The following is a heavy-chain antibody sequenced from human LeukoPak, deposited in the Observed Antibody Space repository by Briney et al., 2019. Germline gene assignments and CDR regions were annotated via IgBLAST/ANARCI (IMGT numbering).Heavy chain of an antibody. V-gene: IGHV4-39*07. CDR1: GFTFSSYA. D-gene: IGHD3-10*01. CDR3: ARDYYGSGSYYAPFDP. Sequence: GSLRLSCAASGFTFSSYAMHWVRQPPGKGMEWIGSIYYSGSTYYNPSLKSRVTISVDTSKNQFSLKLSSVTAADTAVYYCARDYYGSGSYYAPFDPWGQGTLVTVSS. CDR2: IYYSGST. J-gene: IGHJ5*02.